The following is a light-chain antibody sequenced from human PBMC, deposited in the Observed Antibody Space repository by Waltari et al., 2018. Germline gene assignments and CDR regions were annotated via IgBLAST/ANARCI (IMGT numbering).Light chain of an antibody. CDR1: QRVNSRY. V-gene: IGKV3-20*01. CDR2: GTS. J-gene: IGKJ2*01. CDR3: QQYGDSPPYT. Sequence: EIVLTQSPGILSLSPGERATLSCRASQRVNSRYLAWYQQKPGQAPGLLIYGTSSRPTGIPYRFSGSGSETDVTRTISRLGPEDCAVYYCQQYGDSPPYTFGQGTKLESK.